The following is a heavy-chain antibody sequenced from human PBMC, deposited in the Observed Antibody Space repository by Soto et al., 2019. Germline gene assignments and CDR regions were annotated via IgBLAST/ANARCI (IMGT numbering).Heavy chain of an antibody. V-gene: IGHV4-59*08. CDR3: ARGYYDILTGYFDY. CDR1: GGSISSYY. Sequence: SETLSLTCTVSGGSISSYYWSWIRQPPGKGLEWIGYIYYSGSTNYNPSLKSRVTISVDTSKNQFSLKLSSVTAADTAVYYCARGYYDILTGYFDYWGQGTLVTVS. CDR2: IYYSGST. D-gene: IGHD3-9*01. J-gene: IGHJ4*02.